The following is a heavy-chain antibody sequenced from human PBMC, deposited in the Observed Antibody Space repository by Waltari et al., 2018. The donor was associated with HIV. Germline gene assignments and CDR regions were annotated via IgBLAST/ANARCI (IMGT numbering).Heavy chain of an antibody. D-gene: IGHD2-15*01. CDR3: SREGYGGNPANDFDF. J-gene: IGHJ4*02. CDR2: VNHSGNI. Sequence: QVQLQQSGAGLLKPSETLSLTCTVSGASFSGYYWSWIRQPPGQGLEWIGEVNHSGNINYNPSLKSRLIISVDTSKSQFSLRLKSVTAADTAVYYCSREGYGGNPANDFDFWGQGTLVSVSS. CDR1: GASFSGYY. V-gene: IGHV4-34*01.